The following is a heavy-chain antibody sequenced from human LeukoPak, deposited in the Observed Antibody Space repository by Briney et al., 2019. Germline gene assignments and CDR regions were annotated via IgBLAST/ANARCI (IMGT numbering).Heavy chain of an antibody. Sequence: GGSLRLSCAASGFTFSDYYMSWIRQAPGEGPEWVSYISSSGSTIYYADSVKGRFTISRDNAKNSLYLQMNSLRAEDTAVYYCARERHCSSTSCPTPYDMDVWGKGTTVTVSS. CDR2: ISSSGSTI. J-gene: IGHJ6*03. CDR3: ARERHCSSTSCPTPYDMDV. V-gene: IGHV3-11*01. CDR1: GFTFSDYY. D-gene: IGHD2-2*01.